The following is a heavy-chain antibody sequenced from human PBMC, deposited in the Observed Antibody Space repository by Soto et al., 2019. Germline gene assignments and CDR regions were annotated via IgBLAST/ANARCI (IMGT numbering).Heavy chain of an antibody. V-gene: IGHV3-30*04. CDR1: GFTFRNYA. CDR2: ISYDGRNE. D-gene: IGHD6-13*01. J-gene: IGHJ5*02. Sequence: QVQVVESGGGVVQPGRSLRLSCAASGFTFRNYAIHWVRQAPGKGLEWVAVISYDGRNEYYADSVRGRFTISRDNSKNTLFLQMNSLRAEDTAGYYCAKGEGYSSTWNASWGQGTLVTVSS. CDR3: AKGEGYSSTWNAS.